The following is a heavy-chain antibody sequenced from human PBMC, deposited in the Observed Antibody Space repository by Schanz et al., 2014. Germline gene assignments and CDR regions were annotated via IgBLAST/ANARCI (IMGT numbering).Heavy chain of an antibody. D-gene: IGHD3-22*01. Sequence: QVQLVQSGAEVKKPGSPVKVSCKSSGGTFSSYAISWVRQAPGQGLEWMGRFIPILGIATYAQKFQGRLTITADKSTSTAYMELSSLRSEDTAMYYCARDYYDSSGYYYCDYWGQGTLVTVSS. CDR1: GGTFSSYA. CDR3: ARDYYDSSGYYYCDY. CDR2: FIPILGIA. J-gene: IGHJ4*02. V-gene: IGHV1-69*04.